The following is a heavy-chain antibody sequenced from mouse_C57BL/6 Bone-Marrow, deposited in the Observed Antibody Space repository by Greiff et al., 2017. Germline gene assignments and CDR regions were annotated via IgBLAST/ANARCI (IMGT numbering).Heavy chain of an antibody. V-gene: IGHV14-4*01. CDR1: GFNIKDDY. D-gene: IGHD1-1*01. CDR2: IDPENGDT. CDR3: TTWTTVALPDY. J-gene: IGHJ2*01. Sequence: EVQLQQSGAELVRPGASVKLSCTASGFNIKDDYMHWVKQRPEQGLEWIGWIDPENGDTEYASKFQGKATITADTSSNTAYLQLSSLTSEDTAVYYCTTWTTVALPDYWGQGTTLTVSS.